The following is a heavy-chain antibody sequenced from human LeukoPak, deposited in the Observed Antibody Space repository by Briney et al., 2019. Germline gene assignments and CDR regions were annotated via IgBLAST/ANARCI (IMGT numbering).Heavy chain of an antibody. J-gene: IGHJ3*02. Sequence: GESLKISCKGSGYSFTSYWIGWVRQMPGKGLEWMGTIYPGDSDTRYSPSFQGQVTISADKSISTAYLQWSSLKASDTAMYYCARQPSYYDSSGHRETNAFDIWGQGTMVTVSS. CDR3: ARQPSYYDSSGHRETNAFDI. CDR1: GYSFTSYW. V-gene: IGHV5-51*01. D-gene: IGHD3-22*01. CDR2: IYPGDSDT.